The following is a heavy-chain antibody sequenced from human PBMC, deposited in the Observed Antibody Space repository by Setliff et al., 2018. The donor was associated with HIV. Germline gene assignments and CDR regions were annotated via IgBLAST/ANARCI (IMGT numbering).Heavy chain of an antibody. Sequence: QPGGSLRLSCAASAFTFSNYNIHWVRQAPGKGLEWVAFISYDGNKKYYADSVKGRFTISRDNSKNTLYLQMDSLRTEDTAVYYCAREIRTVYTGGHYFYGIDVWGQGTAVTVSS. CDR3: AREIRTVYTGGHYFYGIDV. D-gene: IGHD3-16*01. CDR1: AFTFSNYN. CDR2: ISYDGNKK. J-gene: IGHJ6*02. V-gene: IGHV3-30*04.